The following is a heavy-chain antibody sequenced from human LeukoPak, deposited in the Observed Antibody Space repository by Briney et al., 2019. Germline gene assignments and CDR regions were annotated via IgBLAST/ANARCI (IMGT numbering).Heavy chain of an antibody. D-gene: IGHD3-3*01. Sequence: GGSLRLSCSASGFTFSSYAMHWVRQAPGKGLEYVSAISSNGGSTYYADSVKGRFTISRDNSKNTLYLQMNSLRAEDTGVYYCAKDHYWSIDYWGRGTLVTVSS. V-gene: IGHV3-64*04. CDR1: GFTFSSYA. J-gene: IGHJ4*02. CDR3: AKDHYWSIDY. CDR2: ISSNGGST.